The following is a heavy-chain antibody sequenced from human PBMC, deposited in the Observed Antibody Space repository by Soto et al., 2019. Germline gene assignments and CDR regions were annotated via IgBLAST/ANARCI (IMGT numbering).Heavy chain of an antibody. D-gene: IGHD3-22*01. J-gene: IGHJ6*02. CDR1: GYTFTSYG. V-gene: IGHV1-18*01. CDR2: ISAYNGNT. CDR3: ARDLGYYYDSSGYYPWTSYYYYYGMDV. Sequence: ASVKVSCKASGYTFTSYGISWVRQAPGQGLEWMGWISAYNGNTNYAQKLQGRVTMTTDTSTSTAYMELRSLRSDDTAVYYCARDLGYYYDSSGYYPWTSYYYYYGMDVWGQGTTVTSP.